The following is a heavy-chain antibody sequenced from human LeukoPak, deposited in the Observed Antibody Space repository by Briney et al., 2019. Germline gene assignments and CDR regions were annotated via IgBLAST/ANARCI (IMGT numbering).Heavy chain of an antibody. Sequence: ASVRVSCTPSVYTFTAYYMHWVRQAPGQGLERMGWINPNSGGTNYAQNFQRRVTIARDSSISTAYMELSRLRSDDTAVYYCARDPAFYCSGGSCYPYWGQGTLVTVSS. CDR1: VYTFTAYY. D-gene: IGHD2-15*01. CDR3: ARDPAFYCSGGSCYPY. J-gene: IGHJ4*02. CDR2: INPNSGGT. V-gene: IGHV1-2*02.